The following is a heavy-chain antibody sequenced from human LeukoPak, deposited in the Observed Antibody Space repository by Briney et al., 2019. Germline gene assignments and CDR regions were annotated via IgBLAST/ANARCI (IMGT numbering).Heavy chain of an antibody. CDR1: GFTFSSYE. CDR3: ASGYCSSTSCYVRPFDY. V-gene: IGHV3-66*01. CDR2: IYSGGST. Sequence: GGSLRLSCAASGFTFSSYEMNWVRQAPGKGLEWVSVIYSGGSTYYADSVKGRFTISRDNSKNTLYLQMNSLRAEDTAVYYCASGYCSSTSCYVRPFDYWGQGTLVTVSS. D-gene: IGHD2-2*01. J-gene: IGHJ4*02.